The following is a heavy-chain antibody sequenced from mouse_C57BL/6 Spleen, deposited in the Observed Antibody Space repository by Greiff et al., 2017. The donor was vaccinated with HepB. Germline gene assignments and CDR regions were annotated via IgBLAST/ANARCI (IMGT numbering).Heavy chain of an antibody. CDR2: INPSSGYT. J-gene: IGHJ3*01. Sequence: VQLQQSGAELARPGASVKMSCKASGYTFTSYTMHWVKQRPGQGLEWIGYINPSSGYTKYNQKFKDKATLTAAKSSSTSYMQLSSLTSEDSAVYYCARWGGGYFAYWGQGTLLTVSA. D-gene: IGHD1-1*02. CDR3: ARWGGGYFAY. V-gene: IGHV1-4*01. CDR1: GYTFTSYT.